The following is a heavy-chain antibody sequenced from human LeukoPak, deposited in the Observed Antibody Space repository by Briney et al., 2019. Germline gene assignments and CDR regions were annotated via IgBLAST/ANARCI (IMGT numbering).Heavy chain of an antibody. D-gene: IGHD3-3*01. V-gene: IGHV4-4*02. CDR1: GDSISRRKR. CDR2: ISHGGST. J-gene: IGHJ5*02. CDR3: ARVEVYYDFWSGYSNWFDP. Sequence: SETVSLTCAVSGDSISRRKRWSWVRQPPGKGLDWIGEISHGGSTYYNPSLKSRVTISVDTSKNQFSLKLSSVTAADTAVYYCARVEVYYDFWSGYSNWFDPWGQGTLVTVSS.